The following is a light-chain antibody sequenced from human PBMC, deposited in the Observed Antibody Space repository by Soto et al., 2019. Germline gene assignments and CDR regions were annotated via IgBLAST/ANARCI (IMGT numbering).Light chain of an antibody. V-gene: IGKV3-20*01. Sequence: IVLTQSPGTLSLSPGERATLSCRASQSFSSTYLAWYQQKPGQAPRLLIYGASSRATGIPDRFSGSGSGTDFTLTISRLEPEDLAMYYCQQYHTSPLMFGQGTKVDIK. CDR1: QSFSSTY. CDR3: QQYHTSPLM. J-gene: IGKJ1*01. CDR2: GAS.